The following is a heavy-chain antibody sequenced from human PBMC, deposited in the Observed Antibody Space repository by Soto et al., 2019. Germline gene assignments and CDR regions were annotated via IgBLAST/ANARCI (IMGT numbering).Heavy chain of an antibody. D-gene: IGHD6-19*01. J-gene: IGHJ1*01. V-gene: IGHV3-23*01. CDR2: ISGSGVST. CDR1: GFTVSSNY. Sequence: GGSLRLSCAASGFTVSSNYMSWVRQAPGKGLEWVSVISGSGVSTYYADSVKGRFTISRDNSKNMLYLQMNSLRAEDTFVYYCAKGVPGIAVAGTGYFQHWGQGTLVTVSS. CDR3: AKGVPGIAVAGTGYFQH.